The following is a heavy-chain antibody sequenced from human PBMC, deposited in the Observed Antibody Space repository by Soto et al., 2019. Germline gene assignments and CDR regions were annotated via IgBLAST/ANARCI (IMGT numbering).Heavy chain of an antibody. CDR1: VGSISRSRYY. V-gene: IGHV4-39*01. J-gene: IGHJ6*03. Sequence: LQTLSITGALPVGSISRSRYYPDWYRKNPGKGLEWIGSIYYSGSTYYNPSLKSRVTISVDTSKNQFSLKLSSVTAADTAVYYCARATFGDNYYYYYMDVWGKGTTVTVSS. D-gene: IGHD3-10*01. CDR3: ARATFGDNYYYYYMDV. CDR2: IYYSGST.